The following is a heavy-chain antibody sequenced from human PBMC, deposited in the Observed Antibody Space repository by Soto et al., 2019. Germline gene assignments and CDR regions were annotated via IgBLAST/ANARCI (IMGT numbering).Heavy chain of an antibody. CDR3: ARGGLGSYYFDY. D-gene: IGHD3-16*01. V-gene: IGHV3-74*01. CDR1: GFTFNNYW. Sequence: PGGSLRLSCAASGFTFNNYWIHWVRQAPGKGLVWVSRIKYDATSTNYADSVKGRFSISRDNAKNTVFLQMSSLRGDDTAVYYCARGGLGSYYFDYWGQGTLVTVSS. J-gene: IGHJ4*02. CDR2: IKYDATST.